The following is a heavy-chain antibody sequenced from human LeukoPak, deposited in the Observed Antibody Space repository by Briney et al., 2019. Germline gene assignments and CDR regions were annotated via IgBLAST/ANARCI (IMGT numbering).Heavy chain of an antibody. CDR1: GLPLRSYW. J-gene: IGHJ4*02. CDR3: ARGGQYSSSSLDY. CDR2: INGEGSST. Sequence: PGGPLRLPCAGCGLPLRSYWMHWVRQAPGKTRVWVSRINGEGSSTSYPDSVKGRFTSSRDDDKNTLYQQMNSLGAEDTAMYYCARGGQYSSSSLDYWGQGTLVTVSS. D-gene: IGHD6-6*01. V-gene: IGHV3-74*01.